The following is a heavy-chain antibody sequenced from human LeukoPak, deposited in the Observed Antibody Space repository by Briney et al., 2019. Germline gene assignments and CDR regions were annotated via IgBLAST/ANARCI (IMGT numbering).Heavy chain of an antibody. Sequence: PSETLSLTCAAYGGSFSGYYWSWIRQPPGKGLEWIGEINHSGSTNYNPSLKSRVTISVDTSKNQFSLKLSSVTAADTAVYYCARDWNDYGASTGSFFDYWGQGTLVTVSS. CDR2: INHSGST. CDR1: GGSFSGYY. V-gene: IGHV4-34*01. CDR3: ARDWNDYGASTGSFFDY. D-gene: IGHD4-17*01. J-gene: IGHJ4*02.